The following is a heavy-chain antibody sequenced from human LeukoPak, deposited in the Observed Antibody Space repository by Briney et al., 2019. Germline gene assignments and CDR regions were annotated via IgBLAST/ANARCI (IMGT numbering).Heavy chain of an antibody. CDR1: GGSISSGSYY. CDR2: IYTSGST. V-gene: IGHV4-61*02. CDR3: ARGQRRSKIDY. J-gene: IGHJ4*02. Sequence: PSQTLSLTCTVSGGSISSGSYYWSWIRQPAGKGLEWIGRIYTSGSTNYNPSLKSRVTISVDTSKNQFSLKLSSVTAADTAVYYCARGQRRSKIDYWGQGTLVTVSS.